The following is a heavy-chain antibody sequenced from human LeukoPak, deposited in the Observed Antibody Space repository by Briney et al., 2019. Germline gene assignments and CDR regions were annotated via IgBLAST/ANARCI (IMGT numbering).Heavy chain of an antibody. V-gene: IGHV1-24*01. CDR3: ATWGSGWYRGDYFDY. D-gene: IGHD6-19*01. Sequence: ASVKVSCKVSGYTLTELSMHWVRQAPGKGLEWVGGFDPEDGETIYAQKFQGRVTMTEDTSTDTAYMELSSLRSEDTAVYYCATWGSGWYRGDYFDYWGQGTLVTVSS. CDR1: GYTLTELS. J-gene: IGHJ4*02. CDR2: FDPEDGET.